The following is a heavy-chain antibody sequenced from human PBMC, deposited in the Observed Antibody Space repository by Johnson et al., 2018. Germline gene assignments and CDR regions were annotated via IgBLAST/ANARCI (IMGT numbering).Heavy chain of an antibody. CDR1: GYSFSGHW. CDR2: IYPDDSDP. Sequence: VQLVQSGAEMKKPGQSLKISCEASGYSFSGHWIAWVRQMPGHGLEWMGSIYPDDSDPRYIPSLLGQVTISAVKSISTASLQWNSLKASDPAMYFCARRPGGQEQDAFDSWGQWTMVTVSS. V-gene: IGHV5-51*03. J-gene: IGHJ3*02. D-gene: IGHD1-26*01. CDR3: ARRPGGQEQDAFDS.